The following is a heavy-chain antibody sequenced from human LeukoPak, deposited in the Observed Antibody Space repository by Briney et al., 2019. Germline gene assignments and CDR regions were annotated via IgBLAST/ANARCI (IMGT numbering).Heavy chain of an antibody. CDR2: SYSGNTT. Sequence: GGSLRLSCGASGFTVSSNYMSWVRQAPGKGLEWVAISYSGNTTYCADSVRGRFTISRDKSKNTLQLQMNSLRAEDTAVYYCATYSSGRRGYYFDSWGQGTLVTVSS. CDR1: GFTVSSNY. D-gene: IGHD6-19*01. J-gene: IGHJ4*02. CDR3: ATYSSGRRGYYFDS. V-gene: IGHV3-66*01.